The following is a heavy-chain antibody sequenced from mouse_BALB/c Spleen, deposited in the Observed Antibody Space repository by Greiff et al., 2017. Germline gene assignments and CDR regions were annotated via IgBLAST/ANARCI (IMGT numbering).Heavy chain of an antibody. J-gene: IGHJ3*01. D-gene: IGHD1-3*01. V-gene: IGHV1S56*01. CDR2: IYPGNVNT. CDR3: AREIAQKFAY. CDR1: GYTFTSYY. Sequence: VQLQESGPELVKPGASVRISCKASGYTFTSYYIHWVKQRPGQGLEWIGWIYPGNVNTKYNEKFKGKATLTADKSSSTAYMQLSSLTSEDSAVYFCAREIAQKFAYWGQGTLVTVSA.